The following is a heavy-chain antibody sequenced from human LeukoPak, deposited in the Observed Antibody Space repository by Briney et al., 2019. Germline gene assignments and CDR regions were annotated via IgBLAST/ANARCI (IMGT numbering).Heavy chain of an antibody. J-gene: IGHJ5*02. D-gene: IGHD3-3*01. Sequence: PSETLSLTCTVSGGSISSYYWSWIRQPPGKGLEWIGYIYYSGSTNYNPSLKSRVTISVDTSKNQFSLKLSSVTAADTAVYYCARSPPIFGVVPIGWFDPWGQGTLVTVSS. CDR1: GGSISSYY. V-gene: IGHV4-59*01. CDR3: ARSPPIFGVVPIGWFDP. CDR2: IYYSGST.